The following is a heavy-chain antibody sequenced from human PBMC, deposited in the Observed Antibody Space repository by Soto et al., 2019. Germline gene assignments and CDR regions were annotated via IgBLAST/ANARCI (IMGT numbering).Heavy chain of an antibody. CDR3: ARDMSRYDSWSGYVSTTNWFDP. Sequence: TLSLTCIVSGDSISSGGYYWSWIRQHPVKGLEWIGYIFYSGSAFYNPSLKGRVTISVETSKNRFSLRLNSVTAAGTVVYYCARDMSRYDSWSGYVSTTNWFDPWGQGALVT. D-gene: IGHD3-3*01. CDR2: IFYSGSA. CDR1: GDSISSGGYY. V-gene: IGHV4-31*03. J-gene: IGHJ5*02.